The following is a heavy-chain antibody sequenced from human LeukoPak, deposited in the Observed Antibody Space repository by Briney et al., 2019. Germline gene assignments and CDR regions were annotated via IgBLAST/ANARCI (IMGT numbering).Heavy chain of an antibody. CDR2: IYYSGST. D-gene: IGHD5-12*01. Sequence: PSQTLSLTCTVSGGSISSGGYYWSWIRQHPGKGPGWIGYIYYSGSTSYNPSLKSRVTISVDTSKNQFSLKLNSVTAADTAVYYCTRDLRQKRGYSGYDGPQGGWFDPWGQGTLVTVSS. CDR3: TRDLRQKRGYSGYDGPQGGWFDP. CDR1: GGSISSGGYY. J-gene: IGHJ5*02. V-gene: IGHV4-31*03.